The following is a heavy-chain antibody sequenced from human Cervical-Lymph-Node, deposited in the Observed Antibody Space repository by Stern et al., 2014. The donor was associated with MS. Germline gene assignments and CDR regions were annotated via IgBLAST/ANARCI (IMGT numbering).Heavy chain of an antibody. CDR3: ARSYNWSPFDP. CDR2: IDCVHTE. D-gene: IGHD1-1*01. V-gene: IGHV2-70*04. Sequence: ESGPAMVKPTQTLTLTCTFSGFSLSTSGMRVSWIRQPPGKALEWLASIDCVHTEFYSQSLNTRLTISKDTSRNQVVLVMTNMDPTDTATYFCARSYNWSPFDPWGQGTLVTVSS. J-gene: IGHJ5*02. CDR1: GFSLSTSGMR.